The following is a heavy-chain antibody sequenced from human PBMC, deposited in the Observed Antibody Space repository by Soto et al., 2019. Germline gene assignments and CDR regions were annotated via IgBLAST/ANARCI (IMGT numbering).Heavy chain of an antibody. D-gene: IGHD5-12*01. CDR3: ARSLIMADRAYDI. V-gene: IGHV5-51*01. CDR1: GYVFANYW. CDR2: IYPGDSDT. J-gene: IGHJ3*02. Sequence: PGESLKISCKGSGYVFANYWIGWVRQMPGKGLEWMGIIYPGDSDTRYSPSFQGQVTISADKSISTAYLQWSSLKASDTAIYYCARSLIMADRAYDIWGQGTMVTVSS.